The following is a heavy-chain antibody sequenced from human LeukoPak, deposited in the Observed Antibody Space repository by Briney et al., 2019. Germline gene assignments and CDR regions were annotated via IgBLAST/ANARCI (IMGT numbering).Heavy chain of an antibody. CDR3: ARDPYYDSSGYKRFDY. V-gene: IGHV3-21*01. CDR1: GFTFSSYS. D-gene: IGHD3-22*01. Sequence: GGSLRLSCAASGFTFSSYSMNWVRQAPGEGLEWVSSISSSSSYIYYADSVKGRFTISRDNAKNSLYLQMNSLRAEDTAVYYCARDPYYDSSGYKRFDYWGQGTLVTVSS. CDR2: ISSSSSYI. J-gene: IGHJ4*02.